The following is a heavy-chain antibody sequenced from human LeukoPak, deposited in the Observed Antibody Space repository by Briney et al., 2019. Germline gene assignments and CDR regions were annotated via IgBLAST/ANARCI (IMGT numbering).Heavy chain of an antibody. CDR2: INHSGST. D-gene: IGHD6-13*01. Sequence: SETLSLTCAVSGGSSRGYYWCWIRQPPGKGLGWIGEINHSGSTNYNPSLKSRVTISVDTSKNQFSLKLSSVTAADTAVYYCARGRVAAAGQGYFQHWGHGTLVTVSS. CDR1: GGSSRGYY. V-gene: IGHV4-34*01. J-gene: IGHJ1*01. CDR3: ARGRVAAAGQGYFQH.